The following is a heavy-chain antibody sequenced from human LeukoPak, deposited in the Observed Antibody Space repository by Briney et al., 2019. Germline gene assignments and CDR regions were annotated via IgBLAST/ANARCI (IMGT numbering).Heavy chain of an antibody. D-gene: IGHD1-7*01. CDR3: ARVSRYNWNYDLDY. J-gene: IGHJ4*02. Sequence: SETLSLTCTVSGGSLSSYYWSWIRQPAGKGLEWIGRIYTSGSTNYNPSLKSRVTMSVDTSKNQFSLKLSSVTAADTAVYYCARVSRYNWNYDLDYWGQGTLVTVSS. CDR1: GGSLSSYY. CDR2: IYTSGST. V-gene: IGHV4-4*07.